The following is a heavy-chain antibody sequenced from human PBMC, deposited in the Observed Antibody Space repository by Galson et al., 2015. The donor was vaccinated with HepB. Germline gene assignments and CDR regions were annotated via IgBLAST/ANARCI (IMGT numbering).Heavy chain of an antibody. V-gene: IGHV4-59*12. CDR2: IHNTGNT. D-gene: IGHD1-26*01. Sequence: LSLTCSFSAGSIYNYYWSWIRQPPGKGLEWIGYIHNTGNTFYNPSLKNRVSLSIDTSKSRFSLNLKFATAADTAIYYCASEGERRGAPFDSWGQGTLVTVSS. CDR3: ASEGERRGAPFDS. CDR1: AGSIYNYY. J-gene: IGHJ4*02.